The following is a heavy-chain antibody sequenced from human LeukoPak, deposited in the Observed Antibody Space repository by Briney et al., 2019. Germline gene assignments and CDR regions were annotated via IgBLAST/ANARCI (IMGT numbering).Heavy chain of an antibody. CDR3: ASSYYYDSSGYYPFDY. D-gene: IGHD3-22*01. V-gene: IGHV1-46*01. CDR2: INPSGGST. CDR1: GYTFTSYY. J-gene: IGHJ4*02. Sequence: ASVTVSCKASGYTFTSYYMHWVRQAPGQGLEWMGIINPSGGSTSYAQKFQGRVTMTRDTSTSTVYMELSSLRSEDTAVYYCASSYYYDSSGYYPFDYWGQGTLVTVSS.